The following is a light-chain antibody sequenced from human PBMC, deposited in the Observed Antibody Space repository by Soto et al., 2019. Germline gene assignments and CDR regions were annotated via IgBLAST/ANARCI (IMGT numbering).Light chain of an antibody. CDR2: GAS. J-gene: IGKJ1*01. V-gene: IGKV3-20*01. CDR3: QHYGSSPKT. CDR1: QSVNSN. Sequence: EIVLTQSPGTLSLSPGERATLSCRASQSVNSNLAWYQQKPGQAPRLLIYGASSRATGIPDKFSGSGSGTGFTLTIGRLEPEDFAVYYCQHYGSSPKTFGQGTKVDIK.